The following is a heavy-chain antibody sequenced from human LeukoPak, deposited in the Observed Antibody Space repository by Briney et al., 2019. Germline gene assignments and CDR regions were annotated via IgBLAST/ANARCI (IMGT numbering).Heavy chain of an antibody. CDR3: ATEGFYF. CDR2: ISRSGDIT. V-gene: IGHV3-23*01. CDR1: GAAFSKYG. Sequence: GESLRLSCAASGAAFSKYGMKWVRQAAGAGLEYISGISRSGDITHYADSVKGRFTIPRDNVKNTLYLQMNSLRDEDTALYYCATEGFYFWGPGTQVTVSS. J-gene: IGHJ4*02.